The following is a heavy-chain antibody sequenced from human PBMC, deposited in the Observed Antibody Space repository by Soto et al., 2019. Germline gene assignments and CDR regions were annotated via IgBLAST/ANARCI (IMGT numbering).Heavy chain of an antibody. CDR1: GYTFTSYG. CDR2: ISAYNGNT. J-gene: IGHJ5*02. D-gene: IGHD3-3*01. V-gene: IGHV1-18*01. CDR3: ARLPRSHYDFWSGYYHNWCDP. Sequence: QVQLVQSGAEVKKPGASVKISCKASGYTFTSYGISWVRQAPGQGLEWMGWISAYNGNTNYAQKLQGRVTMTADTPTSTAYMELRSLRSDDTAGYYGARLPRSHYDFWSGYYHNWCDPWGQGTLVTVSS.